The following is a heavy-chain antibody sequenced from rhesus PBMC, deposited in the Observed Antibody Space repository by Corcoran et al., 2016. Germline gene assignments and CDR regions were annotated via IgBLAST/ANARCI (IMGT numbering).Heavy chain of an antibody. CDR2: LHTGTGNP. CDR3: SRHVNWYFDI. J-gene: IGHJ2*01. Sequence: VQSGDAAKQPGATGKVSCQPSGSSFTSLGTTWVRQAHGQRLEWMGWLHTGTGNPTYAQGFKERFTFSMDTSISMAYLQISSLKAEDTAVYYCSRHVNWYFDIWGPGTPITISS. V-gene: IGHV7-114*01. CDR1: GSSFTSLG.